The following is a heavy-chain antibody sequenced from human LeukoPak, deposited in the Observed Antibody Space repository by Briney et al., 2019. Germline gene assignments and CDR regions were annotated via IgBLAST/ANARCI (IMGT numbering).Heavy chain of an antibody. CDR3: AKACFKRYSSGWYLNWFDP. J-gene: IGHJ5*02. Sequence: GGSLRLCCAASGFTFSSYATSCVRQAPGEGLGWVSAISGSGGSTYYADSLKGRLTISRDNSKYTLYLQMNSLRAEDTAVYYGAKACFKRYSSGWYLNWFDPWGQGTLVTVPS. CDR1: GFTFSSYA. D-gene: IGHD6-19*01. CDR2: ISGSGGST. V-gene: IGHV3-23*01.